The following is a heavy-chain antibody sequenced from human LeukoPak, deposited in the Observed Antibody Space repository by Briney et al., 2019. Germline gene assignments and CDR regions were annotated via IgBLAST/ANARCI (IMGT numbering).Heavy chain of an antibody. Sequence: GGSLRLSCAASGFTFSNYGMHWVRQAPGKGLEWVAVIWYDGSNEYYTDSVKGRFTISRDNSKNTLSLQMNSLRAEDTAVYYCATRTSGAFDFWGQGTMVIVS. J-gene: IGHJ3*01. CDR1: GFTFSNYG. V-gene: IGHV3-33*01. CDR2: IWYDGSNE. CDR3: ATRTSGAFDF.